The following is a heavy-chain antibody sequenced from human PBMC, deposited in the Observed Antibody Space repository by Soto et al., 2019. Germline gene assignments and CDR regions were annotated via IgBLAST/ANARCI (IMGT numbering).Heavy chain of an antibody. V-gene: IGHV3-48*01. D-gene: IGHD4-17*01. CDR3: AREGQAVNGDAFHI. Sequence: EVELVESGGGLVQPGESLRLSCAASVFTFNTYSMNWVRQAPGKGLEWVSYISANSGVRYYADSVKGRFTVSRDNAMNSLYLQMTSLRAQDTAVYYCAREGQAVNGDAFHIWGQGTVVTVSS. J-gene: IGHJ3*02. CDR2: ISANSGVR. CDR1: VFTFNTYS.